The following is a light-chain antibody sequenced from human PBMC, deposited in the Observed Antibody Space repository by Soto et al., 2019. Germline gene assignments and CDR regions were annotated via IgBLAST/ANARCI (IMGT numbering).Light chain of an antibody. CDR1: QSVSSN. J-gene: IGKJ2*01. CDR2: GAS. Sequence: EIVMTQSPATLSVSPGERATLSCRASQSVSSNLAWYQQKPGQAPRLLIYGASTRATGIPARFSGSGSGTEFTLTISSLQSEDFAVYYCQHSDNWSYIFGQGAKVDIK. CDR3: QHSDNWSYI. V-gene: IGKV3-15*01.